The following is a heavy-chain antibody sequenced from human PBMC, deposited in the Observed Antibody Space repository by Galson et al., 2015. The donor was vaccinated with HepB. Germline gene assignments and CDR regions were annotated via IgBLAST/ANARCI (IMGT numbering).Heavy chain of an antibody. D-gene: IGHD6-13*01. V-gene: IGHV3-9*01. CDR3: AKDITFGFGAAAADY. CDR1: GFTFDDYA. CDR2: ISWNSGSI. J-gene: IGHJ4*02. Sequence: SLRLSCAASGFTFDDYALHWVRQAPGKGLEWVSGISWNSGSIGYADSVKGRFTISRDNAKNSLYLQMNSMRAEDTALYCCAKDITFGFGAAAADYWGQGTLVTVSS.